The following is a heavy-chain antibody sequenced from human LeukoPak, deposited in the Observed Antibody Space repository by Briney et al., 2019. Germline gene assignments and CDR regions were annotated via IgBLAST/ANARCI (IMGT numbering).Heavy chain of an antibody. D-gene: IGHD6-13*01. Sequence: SETLSLTCAVHGGSFSGYYWSWTRQPPGKGLEWIGEINHSGSTNYNPSLKSRVTISVDTSKNQFSLKLSSVTAADTAVYYCARFLSIAAATFDYWGQGTLVTVSS. V-gene: IGHV4-34*01. J-gene: IGHJ4*02. CDR1: GGSFSGYY. CDR2: INHSGST. CDR3: ARFLSIAAATFDY.